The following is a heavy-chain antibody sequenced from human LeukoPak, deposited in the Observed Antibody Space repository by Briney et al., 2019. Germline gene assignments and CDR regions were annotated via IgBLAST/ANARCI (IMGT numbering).Heavy chain of an antibody. D-gene: IGHD6-13*01. CDR1: GYTFTGYY. Sequence: ASVKLSCKASGYTFTGYYMHWVRQAPGQGLEWMGWINPNSGGTNYAQKFQGRVTMTRDTSISTAYMELSRLRSDDTAVYYCAPGIAAAGTIGHGGFDAFDIWGQGTMVTVSS. CDR3: APGIAAAGTIGHGGFDAFDI. CDR2: INPNSGGT. V-gene: IGHV1-2*02. J-gene: IGHJ3*02.